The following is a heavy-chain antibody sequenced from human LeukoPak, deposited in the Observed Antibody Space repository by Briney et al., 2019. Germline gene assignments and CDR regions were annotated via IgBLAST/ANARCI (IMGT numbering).Heavy chain of an antibody. J-gene: IGHJ4*02. CDR1: GYTFTGYY. CDR3: ARGTYPAFQGTYYDYVWGSRSGPYYFDY. V-gene: IGHV1-2*02. Sequence: ASVKVSCKASGYTFTGYYMHWVRQAPGQGLEWMGWINPNSGGTNYAQKFQGRVTMTRDTSISTAYMELSRLRSDDTAVYYCARGTYPAFQGTYYDYVWGSRSGPYYFDYWGQGTLVTVSS. D-gene: IGHD3-16*01. CDR2: INPNSGGT.